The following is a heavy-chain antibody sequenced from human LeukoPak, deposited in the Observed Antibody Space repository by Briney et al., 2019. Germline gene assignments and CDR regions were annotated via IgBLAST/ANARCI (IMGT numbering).Heavy chain of an antibody. J-gene: IGHJ5*02. D-gene: IGHD2-2*01. CDR1: GFGFSSYW. CDR2: IKVDGSEK. V-gene: IGHV3-7*04. CDR3: ARGTSTSPNWFDP. Sequence: GGSLRLSCAASGFGFSSYWMTWVRQAPGRGLEWVANIKVDGSEKYYVDSVKGRFTISRDNAENSLYLQMNSLRAEDTAVYYCARGTSTSPNWFDPWGQGTLSPSPQ.